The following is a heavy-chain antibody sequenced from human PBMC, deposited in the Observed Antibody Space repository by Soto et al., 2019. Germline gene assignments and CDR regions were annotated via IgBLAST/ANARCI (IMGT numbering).Heavy chain of an antibody. V-gene: IGHV1-2*02. J-gene: IGHJ5*02. Sequence: ASVKVSCKASGYTFTGYYMHWVRQAPGQGLEWMGWINPNSGGTNYAQKFQGRVTMTRDTSISTAYMELSRLRSDDTAVYYCARAVTYDFWSGLNWFDPWGQGTLVTVSS. CDR1: GYTFTGYY. CDR3: ARAVTYDFWSGLNWFDP. CDR2: INPNSGGT. D-gene: IGHD3-3*01.